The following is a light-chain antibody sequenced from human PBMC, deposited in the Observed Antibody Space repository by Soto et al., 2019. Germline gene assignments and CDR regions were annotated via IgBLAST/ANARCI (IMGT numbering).Light chain of an antibody. CDR2: GAS. J-gene: IGKJ1*01. Sequence: EIVLTQSPGTLSLSPGERATLSCKASQSVSSNLAWYQQKPGQAPSLLIYGASNRATGIPDRFSGSGSGTDFTLTISRLEPEDFAVYYCQQYGSIPWTFGQGTKVDIK. CDR1: QSVSSN. V-gene: IGKV3-20*01. CDR3: QQYGSIPWT.